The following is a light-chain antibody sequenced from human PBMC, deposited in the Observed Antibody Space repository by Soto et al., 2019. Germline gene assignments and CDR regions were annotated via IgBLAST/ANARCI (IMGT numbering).Light chain of an antibody. CDR3: QRYYNAPFT. CDR2: AAS. V-gene: IGKV1-27*01. Sequence: DIELRQYPSCVSASGGGRFTITWRAGQGIKNYLAWYQQKPGEIPKLLIYAASTLESGIPPRFSGSGSGTDFTLTINNLQPEDVATYYCQRYYNAPFTFGGGTKVDIK. J-gene: IGKJ4*01. CDR1: QGIKNY.